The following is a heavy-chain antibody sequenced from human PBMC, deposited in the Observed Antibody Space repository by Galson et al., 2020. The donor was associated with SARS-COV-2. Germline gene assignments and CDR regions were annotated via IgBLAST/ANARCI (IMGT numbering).Heavy chain of an antibody. J-gene: IGHJ5*02. CDR2: IYYSGST. CDR3: AREERARSWFDP. V-gene: IGHV4-31*03. Sequence: SETLSLTCTVSGGSISSGGYYWSWIRQHPGKGLEWIGYIYYSGSTYYNPSLKSRVTISVDTSKNQFSLKLSSVTAADTAVYYCAREERARSWFDPWGQGTLVTVSS. CDR1: GGSISSGGYY.